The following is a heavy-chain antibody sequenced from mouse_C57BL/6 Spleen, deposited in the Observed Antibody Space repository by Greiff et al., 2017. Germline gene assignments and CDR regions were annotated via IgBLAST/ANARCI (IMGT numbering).Heavy chain of an antibody. V-gene: IGHV3-1*01. CDR3: ARGGYDYGLYAMDY. J-gene: IGHJ4*01. Sequence: EVQLVESGPGMVKPSQSLSLTCTVTGYSITSGYDWHWIRHFPGNKLEWMGYISYSGSTNYNPSLKSRISITHDTSKNHFFLKLNSVTTEDTATYYCARGGYDYGLYAMDYWGQGTSVTVSS. D-gene: IGHD2-4*01. CDR2: ISYSGST. CDR1: GYSITSGYD.